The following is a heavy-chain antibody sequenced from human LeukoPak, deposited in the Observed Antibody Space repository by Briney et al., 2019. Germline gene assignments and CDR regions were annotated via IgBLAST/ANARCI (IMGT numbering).Heavy chain of an antibody. J-gene: IGHJ4*02. D-gene: IGHD2-15*01. CDR2: IYYSGST. CDR1: GGSISSYC. CDR3: ARDRETVTPPLAC. Sequence: SETLSLTCTVSGGSISSYCWSWIRQPPGKGLEWIGYIYYSGSTNYNPSLKSRVTISVDKSKNQLSLMLSSVTAADTAVYYCARDRETVTPPLACWGQGTLVTVSS. V-gene: IGHV4-59*01.